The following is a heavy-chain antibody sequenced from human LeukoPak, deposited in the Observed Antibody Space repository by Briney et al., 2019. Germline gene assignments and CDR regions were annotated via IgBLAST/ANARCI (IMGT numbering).Heavy chain of an antibody. J-gene: IGHJ4*02. V-gene: IGHV1-2*06. Sequence: GASVKVSCKASGYTFTGYYMHWVRQAPGQGLEWMGRIDPNSGGTNYAQKFQGRVTMTRDTSISTAYMELSRPRSDDTAVYYCARGAGDSYYFDYWGQGTLVTVSS. CDR2: IDPNSGGT. CDR1: GYTFTGYY. CDR3: ARGAGDSYYFDY. D-gene: IGHD7-27*01.